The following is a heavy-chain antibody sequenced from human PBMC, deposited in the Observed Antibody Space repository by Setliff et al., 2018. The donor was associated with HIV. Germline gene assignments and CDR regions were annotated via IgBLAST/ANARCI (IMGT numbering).Heavy chain of an antibody. CDR3: ARLAYPLYMDV. J-gene: IGHJ6*03. Sequence: SETLSLTCTVSGSSISSGSYYWSWIRQLAGKGLEWIGQIHTTGSTNYNPSLKSRVTISVDTSKNQFSLKLSSVTAADTAVYYCARLAYPLYMDVWGKGTSVTVSS. CDR2: IHTTGST. V-gene: IGHV4-61*09. CDR1: GSSISSGSYY.